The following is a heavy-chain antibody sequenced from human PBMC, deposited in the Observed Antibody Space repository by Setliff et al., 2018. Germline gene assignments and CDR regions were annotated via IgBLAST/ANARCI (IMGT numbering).Heavy chain of an antibody. CDR3: ARHAQSGVAAPFDY. Sequence: SETLSLTCTVSDGSISSSSYYWGWIRQPPGKGLEWIGSIYYSGSTYYIPSLKSRVTISVDTSKNQFSLKLSSVTAADTAVYYCARHAQSGVAAPFDYWGQGTLVTVS. J-gene: IGHJ4*02. D-gene: IGHD2-15*01. CDR2: IYYSGST. CDR1: DGSISSSSYY. V-gene: IGHV4-39*01.